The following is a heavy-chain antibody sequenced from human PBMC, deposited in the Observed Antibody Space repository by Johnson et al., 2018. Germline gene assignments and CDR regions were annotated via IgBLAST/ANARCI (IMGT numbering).Heavy chain of an antibody. Sequence: VQLQESGGGLVKPGGSLRLSCAASGFTFSRYSMYWVRQAPGKGLEWVSSIRGIRTYIYFADSVMGRFTVSSDNAKNSLYLQMNSRRAEDTAGYYWARYPRDGYNMAFDIWGQGTMVTVSS. D-gene: IGHD5-24*01. V-gene: IGHV3-21*04. CDR3: ARYPRDGYNMAFDI. CDR1: GFTFSRYS. CDR2: IRGIRTYI. J-gene: IGHJ3*02.